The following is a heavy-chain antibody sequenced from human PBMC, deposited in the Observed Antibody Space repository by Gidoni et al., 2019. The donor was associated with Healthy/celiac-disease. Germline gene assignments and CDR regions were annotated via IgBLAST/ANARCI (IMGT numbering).Heavy chain of an antibody. CDR1: GGSISSYY. Sequence: QVQLQESGPGLVKPSATLSLTCTVSGGSISSYYWSWIRQPPGKGLEWIGYIYYSGSTNYNPSLKSRVTISVDTSKNQFSLKLSSVTAADTAVYYCARSSSWYPPDFDYWGQGTLVTVSS. V-gene: IGHV4-59*01. CDR2: IYYSGST. J-gene: IGHJ4*02. CDR3: ARSSSWYPPDFDY. D-gene: IGHD6-13*01.